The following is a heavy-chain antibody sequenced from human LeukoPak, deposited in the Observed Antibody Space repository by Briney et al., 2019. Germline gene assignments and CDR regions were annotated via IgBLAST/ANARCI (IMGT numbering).Heavy chain of an antibody. J-gene: IGHJ1*01. CDR2: ISGSGGST. CDR3: AKDNRPYYDSSGYWVFQH. CDR1: GFTFSSYA. Sequence: GGXLRVSCAASGFTFSSYAMSWVRQAPGKGLEWVSAISGSGGSTYYADSVKGRFTISRDNSKNTLYLQMNSLRAEDTAVYYCAKDNRPYYDSSGYWVFQHWGQGTLVTVSS. V-gene: IGHV3-23*01. D-gene: IGHD3-22*01.